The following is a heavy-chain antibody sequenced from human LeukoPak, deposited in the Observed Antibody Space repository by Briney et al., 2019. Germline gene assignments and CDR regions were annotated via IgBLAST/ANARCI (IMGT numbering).Heavy chain of an antibody. D-gene: IGHD6-19*01. CDR3: ARDNSSGWLKAPWN. CDR2: INPNGGAT. V-gene: IGHV1-2*02. J-gene: IGHJ4*02. Sequence: ASVKVSCKASGYIFTGYYLFWVRQAPGQGLEWMGWINPNGGATRYAQKFQGRVTLTCDTSIRTTYMELSSLTSDDTAVYYCARDNSSGWLKAPWNWGQGTLVTVSS. CDR1: GYIFTGYY.